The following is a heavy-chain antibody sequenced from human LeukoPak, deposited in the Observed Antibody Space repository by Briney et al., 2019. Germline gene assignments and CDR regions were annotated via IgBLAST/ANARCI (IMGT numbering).Heavy chain of an antibody. D-gene: IGHD6-6*01. J-gene: IGHJ4*02. CDR3: DPHDSSSHF. CDR1: GFTFSSYG. V-gene: IGHV3-30*03. Sequence: PGRSLRLSCAASGFTFSSYGMHWVRQAPGKGLEWVAVISYDGSNKYYADSVKGRFTISRDNSKNTLYLQMNSPRDEDTAVYYCDPHDSSSHFWGQGTLVTVSS. CDR2: ISYDGSNK.